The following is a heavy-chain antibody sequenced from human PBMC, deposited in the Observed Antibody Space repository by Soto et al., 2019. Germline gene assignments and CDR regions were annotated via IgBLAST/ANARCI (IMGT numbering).Heavy chain of an antibody. D-gene: IGHD2-15*01. CDR3: AFFFFQAEDGIRGLCTVSAFLLNRSSDL. Sequence: GKGLEWIGRIFYSRHPAYNPSLKSRVTLSVDTSKIQFSLKLSSGTAADTAVYYCAFFFFQAEDGIRGLCTVSAFLLNRSSDL. V-gene: IGHV4-39*01. CDR2: IFYSRHP. J-gene: IGHJ2*01.